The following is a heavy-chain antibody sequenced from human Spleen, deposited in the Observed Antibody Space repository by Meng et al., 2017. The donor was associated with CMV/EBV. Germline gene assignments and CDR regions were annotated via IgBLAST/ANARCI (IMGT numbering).Heavy chain of an antibody. Sequence: CAVSAGAVSTTHWWNWVRRPPGKGLEWIGQIYHTGSTDYNPSLESRVTMSVDKSKNQFSLKVSSVTAADTAIYYCARSSGDNSYFDYWGRGTLVTVSS. CDR2: IYHTGST. D-gene: IGHD4-11*01. CDR3: ARSSGDNSYFDY. V-gene: IGHV4-4*02. J-gene: IGHJ4*02. CDR1: AGAVSTTHW.